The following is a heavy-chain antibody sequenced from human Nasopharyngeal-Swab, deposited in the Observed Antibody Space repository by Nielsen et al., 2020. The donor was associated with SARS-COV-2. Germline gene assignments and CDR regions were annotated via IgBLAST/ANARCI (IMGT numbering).Heavy chain of an antibody. Sequence: ASVKVSCKASGYTFTSNGMSWLRQAPGQGLEWMGWISTNTGNPEYAQGFTGRFVFSLDTSVSTAYLQINNLKADDTAVYYYARPYCSGRTCYGSFDSWGQGTLVTVSS. CDR3: ARPYCSGRTCYGSFDS. D-gene: IGHD2-15*01. CDR1: GYTFTSNG. J-gene: IGHJ4*02. CDR2: ISTNTGNP. V-gene: IGHV7-4-1*02.